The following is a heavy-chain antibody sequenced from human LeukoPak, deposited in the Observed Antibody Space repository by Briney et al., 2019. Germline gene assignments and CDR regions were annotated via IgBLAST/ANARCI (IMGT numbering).Heavy chain of an antibody. CDR3: ARGGGKGSFDS. V-gene: IGHV3-48*03. Sequence: GGSLRLSCAASGFTFSSYEMNWVRQAPGKGLEWVSYISSSGSTIYYADSVKGRFTISRDNAKNSLYLQMNSLRVEDTAVYYCARGGGKGSFDSWGQGTLVTVSS. CDR1: GFTFSSYE. CDR2: ISSSGSTI. J-gene: IGHJ4*02.